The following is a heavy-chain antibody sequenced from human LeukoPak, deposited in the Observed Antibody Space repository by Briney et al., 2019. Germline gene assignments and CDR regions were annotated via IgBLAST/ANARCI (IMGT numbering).Heavy chain of an antibody. Sequence: KSSETLSLTCAVYGGSFSGYYWSWIRQPPGKGLEWIGEINHSGSTNYNPSLKSRVTISVDTSKNQFSLKLSSVTAADTAVYYCAVDSGYDYAFDIWGQGTMVTVSS. J-gene: IGHJ3*02. V-gene: IGHV4-34*01. CDR3: AVDSGYDYAFDI. D-gene: IGHD5-12*01. CDR1: GGSFSGYY. CDR2: INHSGST.